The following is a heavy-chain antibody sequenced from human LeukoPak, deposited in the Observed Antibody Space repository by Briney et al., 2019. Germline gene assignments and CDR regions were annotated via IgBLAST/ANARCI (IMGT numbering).Heavy chain of an antibody. CDR3: AKGRPYSSGWYFDY. J-gene: IGHJ4*02. CDR1: GFTFSSYA. V-gene: IGHV3-30-3*01. Sequence: GGSLRLSCAASGFTFSSYAMHWVRQAPGKGLEWVAVISYDGSNKYYADSVKGRFTISRDNSKNTLYLQMNSLRAEDTAVCYCAKGRPYSSGWYFDYWGQGTLVTVSS. CDR2: ISYDGSNK. D-gene: IGHD6-19*01.